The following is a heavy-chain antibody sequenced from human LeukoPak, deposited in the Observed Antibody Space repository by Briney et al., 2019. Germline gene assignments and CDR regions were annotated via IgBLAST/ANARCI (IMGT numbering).Heavy chain of an antibody. D-gene: IGHD3-10*01. V-gene: IGHV5-51*01. CDR3: ARATVRYYFDY. CDR2: IYPGDSDT. CDR1: GYSFSSYW. Sequence: GESLKISCKASGYSFSSYWIGWVRQMPGKGLEWMGIIYPGDSDTRYSPSFQGQVTISADKSISTAYLQWSSLKASDTAMYYCARATVRYYFDYWGQGTLVTVSS. J-gene: IGHJ4*02.